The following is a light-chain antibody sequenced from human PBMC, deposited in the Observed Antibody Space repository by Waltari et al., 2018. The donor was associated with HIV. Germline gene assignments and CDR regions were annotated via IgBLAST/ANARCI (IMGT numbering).Light chain of an antibody. CDR2: QDS. V-gene: IGLV3-1*01. CDR3: QAWDSSSVV. CDR1: KLGDKY. J-gene: IGLJ2*01. Sequence: SYELTQPPSVSVSPGPTASITCSGDKLGDKYACWYQQTPGQSPGLVIYQDSKRPSGIPERFSGSNSGNTATLTISGTQAMDEADYYCQAWDSSSVVFGGGTKLTVL.